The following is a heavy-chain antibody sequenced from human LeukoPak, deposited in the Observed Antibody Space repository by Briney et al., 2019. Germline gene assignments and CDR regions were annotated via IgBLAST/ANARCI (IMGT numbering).Heavy chain of an antibody. CDR3: ARAYCSSTSCYAFNYYYYGMDV. CDR2: IWYDGSNK. V-gene: IGHV3-33*01. J-gene: IGHJ6*02. CDR1: GFTFSSYG. D-gene: IGHD2-2*01. Sequence: PGRSLRLSCAASGFTFSSYGMHWVRQAPGKGLEWVAVIWYDGSNKYYADSVKGRFTISRDNSKNTLYLQMNSLRAEDTAVYYCARAYCSSTSCYAFNYYYYGMDVWGQGTTVTVSS.